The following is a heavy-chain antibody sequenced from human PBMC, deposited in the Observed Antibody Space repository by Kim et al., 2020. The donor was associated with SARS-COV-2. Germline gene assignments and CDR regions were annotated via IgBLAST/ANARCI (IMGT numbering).Heavy chain of an antibody. CDR3: ARGPIVVVTALRGPNTYFDY. V-gene: IGHV4-34*01. D-gene: IGHD2-21*02. Sequence: SETLSLTCAVYGGSFSGYYWSWIRQPPGKGLEWIGEINHSGSTNYNPSLKSRVTISVDTSKNQFSLKLSSVTAADTAVYYCARGPIVVVTALRGPNTYFDYWGQGTLVTVSS. CDR2: INHSGST. CDR1: GGSFSGYY. J-gene: IGHJ4*02.